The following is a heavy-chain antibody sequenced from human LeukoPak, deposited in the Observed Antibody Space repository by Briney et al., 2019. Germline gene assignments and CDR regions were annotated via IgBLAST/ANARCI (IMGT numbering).Heavy chain of an antibody. D-gene: IGHD3-22*01. CDR1: GFTFSSYA. J-gene: IGHJ4*02. V-gene: IGHV3-23*01. CDR2: ISGSGGST. CDR3: AKDRQIVDYYDSSGQFFDY. Sequence: GGSLRLSCAASGFTFSSYAMSWVRQAPGKGLEWVSAISGSGGSTYYADSVKGRFTISRDNSKNTLYLQMNSLRAEDTAVYYCAKDRQIVDYYDSSGQFFDYWGQGTLVTVSS.